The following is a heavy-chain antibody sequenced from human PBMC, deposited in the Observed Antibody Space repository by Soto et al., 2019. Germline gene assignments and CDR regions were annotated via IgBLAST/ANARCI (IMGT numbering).Heavy chain of an antibody. CDR1: GFNSSGHD. D-gene: IGHD5-18*01. J-gene: IGHJ4*02. CDR3: AKPSGGGYSYGYFDY. V-gene: IGHV3-30*18. CDR2: ISYDGSNK. Sequence: GARSLTCAAAGFNSSGHDMHCVRQDQGKGLEWVAVISYDGSNKYYADSVKGRFTISRDNSKNTLYLQMNSLRAEDTAVYDCAKPSGGGYSYGYFDYWGQGPLVTVFS.